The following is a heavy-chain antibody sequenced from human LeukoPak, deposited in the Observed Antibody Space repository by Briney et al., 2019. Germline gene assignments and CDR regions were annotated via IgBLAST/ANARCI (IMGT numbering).Heavy chain of an antibody. Sequence: GGSLRLSWAASGXTFSSHSMSWLRQAPGKGLEWVSVISGSGGSSYYADSVKGRFTISRDNSKNTLYLQMNSLRADDTALYYCAREPKNCGGDCFVLLDLWGQGTLVTVSS. J-gene: IGHJ5*02. V-gene: IGHV3-23*01. CDR2: ISGSGGSS. D-gene: IGHD2-21*02. CDR3: AREPKNCGGDCFVLLDL. CDR1: GXTFSSHS.